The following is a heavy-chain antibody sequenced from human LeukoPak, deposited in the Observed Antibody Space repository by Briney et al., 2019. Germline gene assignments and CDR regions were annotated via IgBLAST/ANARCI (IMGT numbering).Heavy chain of an antibody. CDR2: INWNGGST. V-gene: IGHV3-20*04. J-gene: IGHJ4*02. D-gene: IGHD4-17*01. Sequence: GGSLRLSCAASGLTFGNYGMSWVRQAPGKGLEWVSGINWNGGSTGYADSVEGRLTISRDNAKNSQYLQMNSLRVEDTALYYCARAQTYGDSRLLLDYWGQGTLVTVSS. CDR1: GLTFGNYG. CDR3: ARAQTYGDSRLLLDY.